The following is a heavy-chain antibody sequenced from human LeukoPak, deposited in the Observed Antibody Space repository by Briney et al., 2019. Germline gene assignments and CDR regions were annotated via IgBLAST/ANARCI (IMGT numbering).Heavy chain of an antibody. V-gene: IGHV1-18*01. Sequence: GASVKVSCKASGYTFTSYGISWVRQAPGQGLEWMGWISGYNGNTNYAQKLQGRVTMTTDTSTSTAYMELRSLKSDDTAVYYCASLKNYYDSSGYLVTDAFDIWGQGTMVTVPS. CDR2: ISGYNGNT. D-gene: IGHD3-22*01. CDR1: GYTFTSYG. CDR3: ASLKNYYDSSGYLVTDAFDI. J-gene: IGHJ3*02.